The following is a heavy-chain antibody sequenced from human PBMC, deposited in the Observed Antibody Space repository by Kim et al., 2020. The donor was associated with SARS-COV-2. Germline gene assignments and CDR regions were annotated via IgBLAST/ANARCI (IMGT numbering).Heavy chain of an antibody. CDR3: WRRVGWSGYPSYFDP. CDR1: GGSLTGYY. D-gene: IGHD3-3*01. V-gene: IGHV4-34*01. J-gene: IGHJ5*02. Sequence: SETLSLSCDVYGGSLTGYYWTWVRQPPGKALEWIGEITQTGVTNYNPSLKSRVHMLVDASNNRFFLNLGSVTAADTGVYYCWRRVGWSGYPSYFDPWGQG. CDR2: ITQTGVT.